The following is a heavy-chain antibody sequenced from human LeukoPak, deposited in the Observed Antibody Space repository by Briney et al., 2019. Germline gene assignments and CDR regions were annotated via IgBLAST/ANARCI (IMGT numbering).Heavy chain of an antibody. CDR3: AKLDGSGSYPDF. CDR1: GFTFSSYG. V-gene: IGHV3-23*01. Sequence: GGTLRLSCAASGFTFSSYGMSWVRQAPGKGLEWVSAISGSGGSTYYADPVKGRFTISRDNSKNTLYLQMNSLRAGDTAVYYCAKLDGSGSYPDFWGQGTLVTVSS. J-gene: IGHJ4*02. D-gene: IGHD3-10*01. CDR2: ISGSGGST.